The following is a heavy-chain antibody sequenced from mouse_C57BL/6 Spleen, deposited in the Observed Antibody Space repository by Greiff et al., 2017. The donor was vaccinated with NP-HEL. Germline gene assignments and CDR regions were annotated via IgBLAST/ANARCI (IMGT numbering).Heavy chain of an antibody. CDR3: ARSAYYGSPLWYFDV. J-gene: IGHJ1*03. CDR1: GYTFTSYW. Sequence: VQLQQPGAELVKPGASVKLSCKASGYTFTSYWMHWVKQRPGQGLEWIGMIHPNSGSTNYNEKFKSKATLTVDKSSSTAYMQLSSLTSEDSAVYYCARSAYYGSPLWYFDVWGTGTTVTVSS. V-gene: IGHV1-64*01. CDR2: IHPNSGST. D-gene: IGHD1-1*01.